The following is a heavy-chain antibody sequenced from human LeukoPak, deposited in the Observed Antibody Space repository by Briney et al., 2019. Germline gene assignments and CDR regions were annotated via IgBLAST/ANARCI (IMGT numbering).Heavy chain of an antibody. Sequence: PSETLSLTCAVYGGSFSGYYWSWIRQPPGKGLEWIGEINHSGSTNYNSSLKSRVTISVDTSKNQFSLKLSSVTAADTAVYYCARIPGEYDYVFNYWGQGTLVTVSS. CDR1: GGSFSGYY. J-gene: IGHJ4*02. CDR2: INHSGST. CDR3: ARIPGEYDYVFNY. D-gene: IGHD3-16*01. V-gene: IGHV4-34*01.